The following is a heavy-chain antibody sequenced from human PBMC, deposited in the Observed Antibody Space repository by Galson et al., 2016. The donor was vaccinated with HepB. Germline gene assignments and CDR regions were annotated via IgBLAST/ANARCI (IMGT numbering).Heavy chain of an antibody. CDR3: ARGMYYYDSSGYPGPFDY. CDR1: GFTFSSYW. J-gene: IGHJ4*02. Sequence: SLRLSCAASGFTFSSYWMHWVRQAPGKGLVWVSRINSDGSSTSYADSVKGRFTISRDNSKNTVYLQMNSLRAEDTAVYYCARGMYYYDSSGYPGPFDYWGQGTLVTVSS. D-gene: IGHD3-22*01. V-gene: IGHV3-74*01. CDR2: INSDGSST.